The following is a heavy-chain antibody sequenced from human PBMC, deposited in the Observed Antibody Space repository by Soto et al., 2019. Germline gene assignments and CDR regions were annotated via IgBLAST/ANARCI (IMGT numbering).Heavy chain of an antibody. D-gene: IGHD6-6*01. CDR3: TTAGPHGSSSIRFAP. V-gene: IGHV3-15*01. Sequence: EVQLVESGGGLVKPGGSLRLSCAASGFPFINAWMTWVRQAPGKGLEWVGRIKSKTDGGAIDYGAPVKNRFTISSDDSKSTLYLQMNSLKAADTAVYYCTTAGPHGSSSIRFAPWGQGTLVPVSS. CDR2: IKSKTDGGAI. J-gene: IGHJ5*02. CDR1: GFPFINAW.